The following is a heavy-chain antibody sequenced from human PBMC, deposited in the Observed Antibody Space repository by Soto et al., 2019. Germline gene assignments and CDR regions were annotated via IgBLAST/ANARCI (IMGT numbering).Heavy chain of an antibody. J-gene: IGHJ4*02. CDR3: ARGSYSSSWYLTPCYFDY. V-gene: IGHV4-59*01. CDR2: IYYCGST. CDR1: GGSISSYY. Sequence: SETLSLTCTVSGGSISSYYWSWIRQRPGKGLEWIGYIYYCGSTNYNPSLKSRVTISVDTSKNQFSLKLSSVTAADTAVYYCARGSYSSSWYLTPCYFDYWGQGTLVTVSS. D-gene: IGHD6-13*01.